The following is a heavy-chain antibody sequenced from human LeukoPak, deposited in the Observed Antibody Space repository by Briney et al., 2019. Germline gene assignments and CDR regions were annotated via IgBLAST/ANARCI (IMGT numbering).Heavy chain of an antibody. Sequence: PSETLSLTCAVYGGSFSGYYWSWIRQPPGKGLEWIGEINHSGSTNYNPSLKSRVTISVDTSKNQFSLKLSSVTAADTAVYYCASRPNNWLDPWGQGTLVTVSS. V-gene: IGHV4-34*01. CDR1: GGSFSGYY. J-gene: IGHJ5*02. CDR3: ASRPNNWLDP. CDR2: INHSGST.